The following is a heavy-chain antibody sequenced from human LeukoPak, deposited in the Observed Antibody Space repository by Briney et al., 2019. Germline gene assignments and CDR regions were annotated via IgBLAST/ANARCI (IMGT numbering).Heavy chain of an antibody. D-gene: IGHD3-22*01. CDR2: ISAYNGNT. J-gene: IGHJ5*02. V-gene: IGHV1-18*01. CDR3: ARDHLPYYYDSSGYQGFDP. Sequence: ASVNVSCKASGYTFTSYGISWVRQPPGQGLEGMGCISAYNGNTNYAQKLQGRVIMTTDTSTSTAYTELRSLRSDDTAVYYCARDHLPYYYDSSGYQGFDPWGQGTLVTVSS. CDR1: GYTFTSYG.